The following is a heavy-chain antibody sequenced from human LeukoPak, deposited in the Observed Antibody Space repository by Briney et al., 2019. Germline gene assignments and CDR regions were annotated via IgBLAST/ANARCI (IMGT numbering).Heavy chain of an antibody. Sequence: GESLKISCKGSGYRFTNYWIGWVRQMPGKGLEWMGIIYPGDSDTRYSPSFQGQVTISADKSISTAYLQWSSLKASDTAMYYCARGGGGDGYTIGKWGDYWGQGTLVTVSS. D-gene: IGHD5-24*01. J-gene: IGHJ4*02. CDR2: IYPGDSDT. CDR1: GYRFTNYW. V-gene: IGHV5-51*01. CDR3: ARGGGGDGYTIGKWGDY.